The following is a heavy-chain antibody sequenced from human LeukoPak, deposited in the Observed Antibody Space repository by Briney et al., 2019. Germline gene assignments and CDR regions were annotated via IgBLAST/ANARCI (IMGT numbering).Heavy chain of an antibody. V-gene: IGHV3-11*01. Sequence: YMSSSGSTMYYTDSVKGRFTISRDSAKDSLYLQMNSLRAEDTAVYYCARDPGSGYEEHFDYWGQGTLVTVSS. CDR2: MSSSGSTM. D-gene: IGHD5-12*01. J-gene: IGHJ4*02. CDR3: ARDPGSGYEEHFDY.